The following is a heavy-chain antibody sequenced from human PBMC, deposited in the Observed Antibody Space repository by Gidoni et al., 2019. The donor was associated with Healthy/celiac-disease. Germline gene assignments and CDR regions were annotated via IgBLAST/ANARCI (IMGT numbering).Heavy chain of an antibody. CDR2: ISWDGGST. CDR1: GFPFDDYT. J-gene: IGHJ6*03. Sequence: EVQLVESGGVVVQPGGSLRLSCAAPGFPFDDYTMHWVRQALGKGLEWVSLISWDGGSTYYADSVKGRFTIPRDNSKNSLYLQMNSLRTEDTALYYCAKDRARLGDYYYMDVWGKGTTVTVSS. CDR3: AKDRARLGDYYYMDV. V-gene: IGHV3-43*01. D-gene: IGHD3-16*01.